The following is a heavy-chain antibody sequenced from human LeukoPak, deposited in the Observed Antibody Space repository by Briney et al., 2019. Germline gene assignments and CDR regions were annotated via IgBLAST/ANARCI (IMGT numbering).Heavy chain of an antibody. CDR2: ISYDGSNN. Sequence: GGSLRLSCAASGFTFSNYAMHWVRQAPGKGLEWVAAISYDGSNNFYADSMKGRFTISRDNAKNSLYLQMNSLRAEDTAVYYCAGYCSTSSCRNVDYWGQGTLVTVSS. D-gene: IGHD2-2*01. J-gene: IGHJ4*02. CDR1: GFTFSNYA. CDR3: AGYCSTSSCRNVDY. V-gene: IGHV3-30-3*01.